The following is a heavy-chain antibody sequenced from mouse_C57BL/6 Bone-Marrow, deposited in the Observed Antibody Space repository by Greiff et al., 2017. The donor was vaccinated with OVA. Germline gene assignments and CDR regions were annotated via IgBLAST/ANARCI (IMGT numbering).Heavy chain of an antibody. CDR1: GYTFTSYW. J-gene: IGHJ4*01. CDR2: IHPNSGST. CDR3: ARLVADAMDY. Sequence: QLHLPPPWSSLANHGASVKLPCKASGYTFTSYWMHWVKQRPGQGLEWIGMIHPNSGSTNYNEKFKSKATLTVDKSSSTAYMQLSSLTSEDSAVYYCARLVADAMDYWGQGTSVTVSS. D-gene: IGHD1-1*01. V-gene: IGHV1-64*01.